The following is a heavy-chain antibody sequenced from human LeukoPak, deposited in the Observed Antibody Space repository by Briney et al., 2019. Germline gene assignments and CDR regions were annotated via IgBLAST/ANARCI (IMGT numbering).Heavy chain of an antibody. V-gene: IGHV3-7*01. D-gene: IGHD4-17*01. Sequence: GGSLRLSCAASGFTFRNFWMSWVRQAPGKGLEWVANINKDGSGKYYVDSVEGRFTISRDNSKNSLYLQMNSLRADDTAVYYCARDPDYGDPGPFWDYWGQGTLVTVSS. J-gene: IGHJ4*02. CDR1: GFTFRNFW. CDR3: ARDPDYGDPGPFWDY. CDR2: INKDGSGK.